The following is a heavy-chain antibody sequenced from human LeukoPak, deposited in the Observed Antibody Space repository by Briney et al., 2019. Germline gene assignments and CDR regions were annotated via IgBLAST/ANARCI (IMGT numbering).Heavy chain of an antibody. CDR2: IIPILGIA. CDR3: VRVVSYGPSEYFQH. CDR1: GGTFSSYA. D-gene: IGHD5-18*01. V-gene: IGHV1-69*04. Sequence: SVKVSCKASGGTFSSYAISWVRQAPGQGLEWMGRIIPILGIANYAQKFQGRVTITADKSTSTAYMELSSLRSEDTAVYYCVRVVSYGPSEYFQHWGQGTLVTVSS. J-gene: IGHJ1*01.